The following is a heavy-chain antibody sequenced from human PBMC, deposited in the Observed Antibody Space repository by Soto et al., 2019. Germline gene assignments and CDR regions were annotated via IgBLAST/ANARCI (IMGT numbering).Heavy chain of an antibody. CDR1: GFTFSSFA. CDR3: ARGKYSSPTSGVDY. D-gene: IGHD6-6*01. V-gene: IGHV3-30-3*01. J-gene: IGHJ4*02. CDR2: ISYDGNNK. Sequence: GGSLRLSCAASGFTFSSFAMYWVRQAPGKGLEWVAVISYDGNNKYYADSVKGRFTISRDNSKNTLYLQMNSLRAEDTAVYYCARGKYSSPTSGVDYWGQGTLVTVSS.